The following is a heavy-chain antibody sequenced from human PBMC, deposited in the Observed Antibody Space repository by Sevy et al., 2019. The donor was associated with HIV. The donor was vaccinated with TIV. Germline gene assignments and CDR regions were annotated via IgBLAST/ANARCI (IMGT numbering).Heavy chain of an antibody. D-gene: IGHD3-10*01. CDR3: ARPYGSGSWEAFDI. V-gene: IGHV3-21*01. CDR2: ISSSSNYI. J-gene: IGHJ3*02. Sequence: GGSLRLSCAASGFTFSTYTMNWVRQAPGKGLEWVSPISSSSNYIYYADSMKGRFTISRDNANNSLYLQMNSLRAEDTAVYYCARPYGSGSWEAFDIWGQGTMVTVSS. CDR1: GFTFSTYT.